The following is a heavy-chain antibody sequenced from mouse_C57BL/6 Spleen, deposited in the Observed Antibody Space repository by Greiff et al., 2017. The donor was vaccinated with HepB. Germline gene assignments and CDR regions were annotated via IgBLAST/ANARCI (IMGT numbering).Heavy chain of an antibody. CDR1: GYTFTDYN. D-gene: IGHD2-4*01. J-gene: IGHJ4*01. CDR3: AFYDYDDGGGYAMDY. V-gene: IGHV1-22*01. CDR2: INPNNGGT. Sequence: EVQLQQSGPELVKPGASVKMSCKASGYTFTDYNMHWVKQSHGKSLEWIGYINPNNGGTSYNQKFKGKATLTVNKSSSTAYMELRSLTSEDSAVYYCAFYDYDDGGGYAMDYWGQGTSVTVSS.